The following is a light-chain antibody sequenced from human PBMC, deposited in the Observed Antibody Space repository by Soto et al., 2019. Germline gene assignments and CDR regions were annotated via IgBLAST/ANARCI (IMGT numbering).Light chain of an antibody. Sequence: QSVLTQPPSASGSPGQTVTISCSGSSSNIGSNYVYWYQQLPGTAPNLLIYSNNNRHSGVPDRFSGSRSCTSASLAISVLRSEDEADSYCSAWDDSLSGQVFGGGTKLTVL. CDR2: SNN. CDR1: SSNIGSNY. V-gene: IGLV1-47*02. J-gene: IGLJ2*01. CDR3: SAWDDSLSGQV.